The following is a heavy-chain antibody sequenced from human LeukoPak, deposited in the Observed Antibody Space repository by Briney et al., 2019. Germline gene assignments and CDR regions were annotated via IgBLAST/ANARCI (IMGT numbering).Heavy chain of an antibody. CDR2: IKQDGSEK. CDR1: GFTFSSYA. V-gene: IGHV3-7*01. D-gene: IGHD1-26*01. CDR3: ARDDPSGSYLSYYYYGMDV. Sequence: GGSLRLSCAASGFTFSSYAMSWVRQAPGKGLEWVANIKQDGSEKYYVDSVKGRFTISRDNAKNSLYLQMNSLRAEDTAVYYCARDDPSGSYLSYYYYGMDVWGQGTTVTVS. J-gene: IGHJ6*02.